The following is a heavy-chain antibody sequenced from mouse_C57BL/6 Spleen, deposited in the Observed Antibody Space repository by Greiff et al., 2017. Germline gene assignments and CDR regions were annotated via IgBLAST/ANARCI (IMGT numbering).Heavy chain of an antibody. CDR1: GYSFTGYY. V-gene: IGHV1-42*01. J-gene: IGHJ2*01. CDR3: ARWIYDGTSYYLDY. D-gene: IGHD2-3*01. Sequence: EVQLQQSGPELVKPGASVKISCKASGYSFTGYYMNWVKQSPEKSLEWIGEINPSTGGTTYNQKFKAKATLTVDKSSSTAYMQLKSLTSEDSAVYYGARWIYDGTSYYLDYWGKGTTLTVSS. CDR2: INPSTGGT.